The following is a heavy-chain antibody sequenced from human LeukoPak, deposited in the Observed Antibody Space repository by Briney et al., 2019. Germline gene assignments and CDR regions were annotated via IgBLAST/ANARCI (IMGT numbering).Heavy chain of an antibody. V-gene: IGHV3-23*01. CDR1: GFTFNNYP. J-gene: IGHJ5*02. CDR3: ASESGIAAALDL. D-gene: IGHD6-13*01. CDR2: IGGEKSGSWT. Sequence: GGSLRLSCAASGFTFNNYPLGWVRQAPGKGLEWLSAIGGEKSGSWTKSADSVKGRFTISRDNSENTLYLQMNSLRAEDTAVYYCASESGIAAALDLWGQGTLVTVSS.